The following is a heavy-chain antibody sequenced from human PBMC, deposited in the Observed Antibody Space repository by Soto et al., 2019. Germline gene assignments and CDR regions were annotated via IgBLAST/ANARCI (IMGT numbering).Heavy chain of an antibody. V-gene: IGHV4-59*01. D-gene: IGHD3-3*01. J-gene: IGHJ6*02. CDR1: GGSISSYY. Sequence: PSETLSLTCTVSGGSISSYYWSWIRQPPGKGLEWIRYIYYSGSTNYNPSLKSRVTISVDTSKNQFSLKLSSVTAADSAVYYCARAYDFWSGLGMDVWGQGTTVTVSS. CDR2: IYYSGST. CDR3: ARAYDFWSGLGMDV.